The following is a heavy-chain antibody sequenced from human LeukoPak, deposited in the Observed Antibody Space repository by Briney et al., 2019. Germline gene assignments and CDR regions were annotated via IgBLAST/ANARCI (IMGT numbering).Heavy chain of an antibody. CDR3: ARESGGYGDYLYGFDY. Sequence: SETLSLTCTVSGGSISSYYWSWIRQPPGKGLEWIGYIYYSGSTNYNPSLKSRVTISVDTSKNQFSLKLSSVTAADTAVYYCARESGGYGDYLYGFDYWGQGTLVTVSS. CDR2: IYYSGST. D-gene: IGHD4-17*01. V-gene: IGHV4-59*01. CDR1: GGSISSYY. J-gene: IGHJ4*02.